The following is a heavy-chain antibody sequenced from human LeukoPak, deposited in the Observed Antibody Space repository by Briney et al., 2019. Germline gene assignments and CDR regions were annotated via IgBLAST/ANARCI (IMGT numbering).Heavy chain of an antibody. CDR3: ARDEGRGVIDY. Sequence: SQTLSLTCTVSGGSISSGSYYWSWIRQPAGKGLEWIGRIYTSGSTNYNPSLKSRVTMSVDTSKDQFSLKLGSVTAADTAVYYCARDEGRGVIDYWGQGTLVTVSS. D-gene: IGHD3-10*01. CDR1: GGSISSGSYY. J-gene: IGHJ4*02. V-gene: IGHV4-61*02. CDR2: IYTSGST.